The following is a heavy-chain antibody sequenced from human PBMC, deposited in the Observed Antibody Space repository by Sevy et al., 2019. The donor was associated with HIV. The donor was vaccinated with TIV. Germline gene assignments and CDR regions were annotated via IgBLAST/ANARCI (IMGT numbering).Heavy chain of an antibody. CDR2: TYYRSKWYT. V-gene: IGHV6-1*01. Sequence: KQSRTLSLTCAISGDSVSGHSAAWNWIRQSPSRGLEWLGRTYYRSKWYTDFAVSVKSRITINPDTSKNQFSLHLNSVTPEDTAMYYCARGGSAVTGTTFVLAFDIWGQGTMVTVSS. CDR3: ARGGSAVTGTTFVLAFDI. CDR1: GDSVSGHSAA. D-gene: IGHD1-20*01. J-gene: IGHJ3*02.